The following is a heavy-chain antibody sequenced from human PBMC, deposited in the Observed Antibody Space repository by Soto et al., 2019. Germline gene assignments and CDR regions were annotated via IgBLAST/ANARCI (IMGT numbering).Heavy chain of an antibody. V-gene: IGHV3-23*01. Sequence: EVQVLDSGGGLVQPGGSLRLSCAASGFTFTNYPMAWVRQAPAEGLEWVSPISGSGGPTFYADSVTGRFTISRDNSKNTVYLPMKNLRVEDMALYYCGKRPLHFEGSDMDYWGQGTLVTVSS. J-gene: IGHJ4*02. CDR1: GFTFTNYP. CDR3: GKRPLHFEGSDMDY. D-gene: IGHD3-10*01. CDR2: ISGSGGPT.